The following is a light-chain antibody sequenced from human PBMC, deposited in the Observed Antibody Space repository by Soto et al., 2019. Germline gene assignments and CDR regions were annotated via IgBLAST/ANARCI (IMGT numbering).Light chain of an antibody. CDR3: SSYTSSSTYV. CDR2: GNS. CDR1: SSNIGAGYD. V-gene: IGLV1-40*01. J-gene: IGLJ1*01. Sequence: QSVLTQPPSVSGAPGQRVTISCTGSSSNIGAGYDVHWYQQLPGTAPKLLIYGNSNRPSGVPDRFSGSKSGTSASLAITGLQAEDEADYYCSSYTSSSTYVFVAGTKVTV.